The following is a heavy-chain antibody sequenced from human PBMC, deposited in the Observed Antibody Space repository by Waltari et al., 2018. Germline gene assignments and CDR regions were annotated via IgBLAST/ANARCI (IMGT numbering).Heavy chain of an antibody. J-gene: IGHJ4*02. Sequence: EVQLLESGGGLVQPGGSVRLSCAASGFTFISYALTWVRQAPGKGLEWVSSISGPALTTFYADSVKGRFSVSRDNSKNTLYLQINGLRADDTAVYYCAKAGGIAAAEFQFDFWGRGTLVTVSS. CDR2: ISGPALTT. CDR1: GFTFISYA. D-gene: IGHD6-13*01. CDR3: AKAGGIAAAEFQFDF. V-gene: IGHV3-23*01.